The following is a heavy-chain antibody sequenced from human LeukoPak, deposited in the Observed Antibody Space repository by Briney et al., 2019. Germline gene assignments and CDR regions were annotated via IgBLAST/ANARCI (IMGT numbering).Heavy chain of an antibody. V-gene: IGHV3-30-3*01. Sequence: GGSLRLSCAASGFTFSSYAMHWVRQAPGKGLEWVAVISYDGGNKYYADSVKGRFTISRDNSKNTLYLQMNSLRAEDTAVYYCARGLWFGELWISDWGQGTLVTVSS. CDR2: ISYDGGNK. J-gene: IGHJ4*02. CDR1: GFTFSSYA. D-gene: IGHD3-10*01. CDR3: ARGLWFGELWISD.